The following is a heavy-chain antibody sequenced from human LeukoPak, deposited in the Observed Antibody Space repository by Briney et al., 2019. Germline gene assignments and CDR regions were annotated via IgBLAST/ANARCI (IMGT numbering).Heavy chain of an antibody. CDR2: INHSGGT. J-gene: IGHJ4*02. CDR1: GGSFSGYY. Sequence: SETLSLTCAVYGGSFSGYYWSWIRQPPGKGLEWIGEINHSGGTNYNPSLKSRVTISVDTSKNQFSLKLSSVTAADTAVYYCARARGVVVVPAATGAERGRYYFDYWGQGTLVTVSS. V-gene: IGHV4-34*01. CDR3: ARARGVVVVPAATGAERGRYYFDY. D-gene: IGHD2-2*01.